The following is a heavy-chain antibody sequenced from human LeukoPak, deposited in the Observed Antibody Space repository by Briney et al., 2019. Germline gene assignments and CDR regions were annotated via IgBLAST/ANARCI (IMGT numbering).Heavy chain of an antibody. CDR1: GFSFSTYS. V-gene: IGHV3-21*01. J-gene: IGHJ4*01. CDR3: ARGPLSGVIDI. D-gene: IGHD3-9*01. Sequence: GGSLRLSCAASGFSFSTYSMSWVRQAPGQGLEWVSSISPGGDHSYYTDSVKGRFTISRDDARNSLHLQMNSLRSEDTAVYYCARGPLSGVIDIWGQGTLVTVSS. CDR2: ISPGGDHS.